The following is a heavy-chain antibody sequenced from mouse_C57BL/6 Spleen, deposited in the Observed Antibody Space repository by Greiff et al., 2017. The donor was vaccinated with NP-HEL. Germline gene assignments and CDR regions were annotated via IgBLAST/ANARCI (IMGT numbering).Heavy chain of an antibody. V-gene: IGHV3-6*01. J-gene: IGHJ3*01. Sequence: EVKLMESGPGLVKPSQSLSLTCSVTGYSITSGYYWNWIRQFPGNKLEWMGYISYDGSNNYNPSLKNRISITRDTSKNQFFLKLNSVTTEDTATYYCARDPIYYDYDGFAYWGQGTLVTVSA. CDR3: ARDPIYYDYDGFAY. CDR1: GYSITSGYY. D-gene: IGHD2-4*01. CDR2: ISYDGSN.